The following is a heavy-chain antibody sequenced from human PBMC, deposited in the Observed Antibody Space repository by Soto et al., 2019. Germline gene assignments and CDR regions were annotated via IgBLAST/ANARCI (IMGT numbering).Heavy chain of an antibody. Sequence: QLQLQESGPGLVKPSETLSLTCTVSGGAITSSDYFWGWVRQSPGKGLAFVGSVHYSGGTYYMPALQSRVTVSLVTSTNQFSLRLRSVSAADTAVYYCASTVVGASVNTDFDHWGPGTLVTVSS. CDR3: ASTVVGASVNTDFDH. D-gene: IGHD2-15*01. V-gene: IGHV4-39*01. J-gene: IGHJ4*02. CDR2: VHYSGGT. CDR1: GGAITSSDYF.